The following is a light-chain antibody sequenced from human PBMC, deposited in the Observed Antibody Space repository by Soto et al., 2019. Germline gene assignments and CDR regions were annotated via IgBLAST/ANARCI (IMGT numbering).Light chain of an antibody. CDR3: QQYGSSPVT. V-gene: IGKV3-20*01. CDR1: QSISSSY. Sequence: ESVLTQSPATLSLSPGERATLSCRASQSISSSYLAWYQQIPGQAPRLLIYGASVRATGIPDRFSGSGSGTDFTLTISRLEPEDFAVYFCQQYGSSPVTFGGGTKV. CDR2: GAS. J-gene: IGKJ4*01.